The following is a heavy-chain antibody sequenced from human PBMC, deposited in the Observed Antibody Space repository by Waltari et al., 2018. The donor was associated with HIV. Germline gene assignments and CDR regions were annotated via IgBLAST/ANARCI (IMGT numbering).Heavy chain of an antibody. J-gene: IGHJ4*02. V-gene: IGHV1-2*02. CDR2: INPNSGGT. D-gene: IGHD4-17*01. CDR1: GYTFTGYY. Sequence: QVQLVQSGAEVKKPGASVKVSCTASGYTFTGYYMHWERQAPGQGLEWMGLINPNSGGTNHAQKFQGRVTITRDTSISTAYKALCRRRSDDTAVYYGARVSGDPPDWWGQGTLVTVSS. CDR3: ARVSGDPPDW.